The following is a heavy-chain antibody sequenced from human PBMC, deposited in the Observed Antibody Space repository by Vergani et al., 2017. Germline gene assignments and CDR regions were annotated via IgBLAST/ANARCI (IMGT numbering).Heavy chain of an antibody. D-gene: IGHD1-14*01. V-gene: IGHV1-8*03. CDR2: INPNSGNT. CDR1: GYSFTTYD. J-gene: IGHJ4*02. Sequence: QVQLVQSGAEVKKPGASVKLSCKASGYSFTTYDINWVRQALGHGLEGEGWINPNSGNTGYARRFEGRVTITRDTAISTAYMELSGLYSDDTAVYYCTRGLPRTLTTETYYFDDWGQGTLVSVSP. CDR3: TRGLPRTLTTETYYFDD.